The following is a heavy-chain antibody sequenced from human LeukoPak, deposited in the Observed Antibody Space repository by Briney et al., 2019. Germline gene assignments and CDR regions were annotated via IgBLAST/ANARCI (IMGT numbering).Heavy chain of an antibody. CDR1: GITFRSDV. Sequence: GGSLRLSCAASGITFRSDVMSWVRQAPGKGLEWVSGISGSGDSTYYADSVKGRFTISRDSSRNTLFLHMNTLRAEDTAIYYCAKDRTVGASYWYFDLWGRGTLVTVSS. D-gene: IGHD1-26*01. CDR2: ISGSGDST. J-gene: IGHJ2*01. V-gene: IGHV3-23*01. CDR3: AKDRTVGASYWYFDL.